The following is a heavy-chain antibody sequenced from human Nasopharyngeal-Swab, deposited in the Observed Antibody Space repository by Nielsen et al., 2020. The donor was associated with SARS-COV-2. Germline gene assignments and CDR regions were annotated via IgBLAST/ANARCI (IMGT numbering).Heavy chain of an antibody. J-gene: IGHJ3*02. D-gene: IGHD1-1*01. CDR1: GYTFTDYN. V-gene: IGHV1-2*02. CDR3: ARDRSTTGWNDDFDI. Sequence: ASVKVSCKASGYTFTDYNMHWVRQAPGQGLEWMGWMKPNSGVTNYAQNFQGRVTMASDTSSNTAYMELSRLTSDDTAVYFCARDRSTTGWNDDFDIWGQGTVV. CDR2: MKPNSGVT.